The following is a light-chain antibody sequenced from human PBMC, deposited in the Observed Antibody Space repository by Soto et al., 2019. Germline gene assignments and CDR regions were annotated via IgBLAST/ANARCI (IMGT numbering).Light chain of an antibody. CDR2: GVT. J-gene: IGLJ3*02. CDR1: ISDVGSYHY. CDR3: SSFASSSTGV. Sequence: QSALTQPASVSGSPGQAITISCTGTISDVGSYHYVSWYQQHPGKAPQLMIYGVTIRPSGVSSRFSGSKSGNTASLTISGLQAEDEADYYCSSFASSSTGVFGGGTQLTVL. V-gene: IGLV2-14*01.